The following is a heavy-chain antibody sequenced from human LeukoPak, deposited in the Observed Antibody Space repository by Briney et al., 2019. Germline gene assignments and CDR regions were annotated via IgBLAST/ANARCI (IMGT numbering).Heavy chain of an antibody. CDR2: IYYSGST. J-gene: IGHJ4*02. CDR1: GGSISSYY. D-gene: IGHD6-13*01. Sequence: PSETLSLTCTVSGGSISSYYWSWIRQPPGKGREWIGYIYYSGSTNYNPSLKSRVTISVDTSKNQFSLKLSSVTAADTAVYYCARGGSSSWYPNFDYWGQGTLVTVSS. CDR3: ARGGSSSWYPNFDY. V-gene: IGHV4-59*08.